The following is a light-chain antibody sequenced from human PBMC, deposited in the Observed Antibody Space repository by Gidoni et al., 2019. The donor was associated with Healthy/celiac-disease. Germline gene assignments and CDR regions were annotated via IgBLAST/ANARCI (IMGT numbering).Light chain of an antibody. CDR3: QAWDSSTAHV. Sequence: SYELTQPPSVSVSPGQTASITRSGDKLGDKYACWYQQKPGQSPVLVIYQDSKRPSGIPERFSGSNSGNTATLTISGTQAMDEADYYCQAWDSSTAHVFGTGTKVTVL. CDR2: QDS. V-gene: IGLV3-1*01. CDR1: KLGDKY. J-gene: IGLJ1*01.